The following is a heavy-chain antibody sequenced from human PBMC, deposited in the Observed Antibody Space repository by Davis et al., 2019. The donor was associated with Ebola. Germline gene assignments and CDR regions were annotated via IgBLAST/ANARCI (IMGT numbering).Heavy chain of an antibody. CDR3: ARGYSGYDFVVVVAATPFDY. CDR2: INPNDGRT. D-gene: IGHD2-15*01. J-gene: IGHJ4*02. Sequence: ASVKVSCKASGYTFTNYYMHWVRQAPGQGLEWMGMINPNDGRTIYAQKFQGRVTVTRDTSTTTVYMDLSSLRSDDTAVYYCARGYSGYDFVVVVAATPFDYWGQGTLVTVSS. V-gene: IGHV1-46*01. CDR1: GYTFTNYY.